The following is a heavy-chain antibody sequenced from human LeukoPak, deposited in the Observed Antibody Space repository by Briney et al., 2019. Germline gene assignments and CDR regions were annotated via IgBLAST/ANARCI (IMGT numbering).Heavy chain of an antibody. V-gene: IGHV1-18*01. CDR3: ARLSGRIAAAGTLGY. Sequence: ASVKVSCKASGYTFTSYGISWVRQAPGQGLEWMGWISAYNGNTNYAQKLQGRVTVTTDTSTSTAYMELRSLRSDDTAVYYCARLSGRIAAAGTLGYWGQGTLVTVSS. CDR2: ISAYNGNT. J-gene: IGHJ4*02. CDR1: GYTFTSYG. D-gene: IGHD6-13*01.